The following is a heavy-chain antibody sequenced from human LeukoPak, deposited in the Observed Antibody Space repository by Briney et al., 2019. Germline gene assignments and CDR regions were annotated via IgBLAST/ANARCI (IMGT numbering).Heavy chain of an antibody. D-gene: IGHD6-13*01. Sequence: ASVKVSCKASGYTFTGYYMHWVRQAPGQGLEWMGWINPNSGGTNYAQKFQGRVTITTDESTSTAYMELSSLRSEDTAVYYCAMGGAAAGFDYWGQGTLVTVSS. CDR1: GYTFTGYY. J-gene: IGHJ4*02. CDR2: INPNSGGT. V-gene: IGHV1-2*02. CDR3: AMGGAAAGFDY.